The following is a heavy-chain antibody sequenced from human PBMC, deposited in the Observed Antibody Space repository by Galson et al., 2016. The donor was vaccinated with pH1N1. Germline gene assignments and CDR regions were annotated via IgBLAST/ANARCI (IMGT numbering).Heavy chain of an antibody. CDR2: IVAIFGTT. D-gene: IGHD5-18*01. CDR1: GGIFNSFG. Sequence: SVKVSCKASGGIFNSFGISWVRQAPGQGLEWMGGIVAIFGTTNYAQKFQGRVTITADKSSSTVYMEVNRLTSQDTAVYYCARGYSYHKNDGFYLWGQGTMVTVSA. CDR3: ARGYSYHKNDGFYL. J-gene: IGHJ3*01. V-gene: IGHV1-69*06.